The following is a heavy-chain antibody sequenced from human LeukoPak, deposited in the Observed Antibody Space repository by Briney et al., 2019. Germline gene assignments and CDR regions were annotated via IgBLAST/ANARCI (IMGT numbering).Heavy chain of an antibody. D-gene: IGHD5-18*01. CDR1: GGSISSSSYY. CDR3: ARAENGYSYGWTQRGGLYFDY. CDR2: IYYSGST. V-gene: IGHV4-39*07. Sequence: SETLSLTCTVSGGSISSSSYYWGWIRQPPGKGLEWIGSIYYSGSTYYNPSLKSRVTISVDTSKNQFSLKLSSVTAADTAVYYCARAENGYSYGWTQRGGLYFDYWGQGTLVTVSS. J-gene: IGHJ4*02.